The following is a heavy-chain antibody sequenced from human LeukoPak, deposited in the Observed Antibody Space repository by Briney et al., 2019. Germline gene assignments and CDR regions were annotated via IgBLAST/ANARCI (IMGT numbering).Heavy chain of an antibody. J-gene: IGHJ4*02. Sequence: GASVKVSCKASGYTFTGYYMHWVRQAPGQGLEWMGWINPNSGGTNYAQKFQGRVTMTRDTSISTAYMELSRLRSDDTAVCYCARVYPGNKYSYGYPNRSPFDYWGQGTLVTVSS. CDR3: ARVYPGNKYSYGYPNRSPFDY. CDR1: GYTFTGYY. D-gene: IGHD5-18*01. V-gene: IGHV1-2*02. CDR2: INPNSGGT.